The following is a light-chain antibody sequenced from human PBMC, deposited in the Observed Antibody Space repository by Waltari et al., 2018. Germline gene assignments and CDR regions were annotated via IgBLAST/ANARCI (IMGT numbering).Light chain of an antibody. CDR2: DVS. CDR1: RSDVGAYTS. J-gene: IGLJ1*01. V-gene: IGLV2-14*03. Sequence: QSALTQPASVSGSPGQSITISCTGTRSDVGAYTSVSWYQQHPGNAPKLMIYDVSNRPSGVSNRFSGSKSGNTASLTISGLQAEDEADYYCSSYTSSITYVFGTGTEVTVL. CDR3: SSYTSSITYV.